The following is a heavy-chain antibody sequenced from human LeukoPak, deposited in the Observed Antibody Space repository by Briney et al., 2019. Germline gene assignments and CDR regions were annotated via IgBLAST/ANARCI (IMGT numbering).Heavy chain of an antibody. CDR1: GGSISSSSYY. J-gene: IGHJ6*03. CDR3: AKVVHGGSGWYNYYYYYYMDV. D-gene: IGHD6-19*01. V-gene: IGHV3-23*01. CDR2: ISGSGGST. Sequence: ETLSLTCTVSGGSISSSSYYWGWIRQPPGKGLEWVSAISGSGGSTYYADSVKGRFTISRDNSKNTLYLQMNSLRAEDTAVYYCAKVVHGGSGWYNYYYYYYMDVWGKGTTVTVSS.